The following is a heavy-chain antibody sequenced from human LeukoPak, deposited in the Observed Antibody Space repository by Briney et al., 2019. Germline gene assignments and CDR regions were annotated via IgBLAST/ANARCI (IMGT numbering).Heavy chain of an antibody. CDR2: IKQDGSEK. V-gene: IGHV3-7*01. CDR3: ARDHYDSSGSPSDY. CDR1: GFTFSSYW. J-gene: IGHJ4*02. D-gene: IGHD3-22*01. Sequence: GGSLRLSCAASGFTFSSYWMSWVRQAPGKGLEWVANIKQDGSEKYYVDSVKGRFTISRDNAKNSLYLQMNSLRAEDTAVYYCARDHYDSSGSPSDYWGQGTLVTVSS.